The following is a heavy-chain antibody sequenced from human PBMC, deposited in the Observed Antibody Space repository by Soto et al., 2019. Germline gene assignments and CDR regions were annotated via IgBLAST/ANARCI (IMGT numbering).Heavy chain of an antibody. D-gene: IGHD6-13*01. CDR2: ISYDGSNK. CDR3: ARDAAAAGAFDY. J-gene: IGHJ4*02. CDR1: GFTFSSYA. Sequence: PGGSLRLSCAASGFTFSSYAMHWVRQAPGKGLEWVAVISYDGSNKYYADSVKGRFTISRDNSKNTLYLQMNSLRAEDTAVYYCARDAAAAGAFDYWGQGTLLTVSS. V-gene: IGHV3-30-3*01.